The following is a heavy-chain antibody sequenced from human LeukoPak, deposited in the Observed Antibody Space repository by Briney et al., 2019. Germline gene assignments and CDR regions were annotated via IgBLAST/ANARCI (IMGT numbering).Heavy chain of an antibody. D-gene: IGHD3-10*01. CDR1: GFTFSSYG. CDR2: ITNSGGST. V-gene: IGHV3-23*01. CDR3: AKSGSIWHYFDY. J-gene: IGHJ4*02. Sequence: GGSLRLSCVASGFTFSSYGMSWVRQAPGKGLEWVSAITNSGGSTEYADSVKGRFTISRDNSKNTLYLQMNSLRAEDTAVYYCAKSGSIWHYFDYWGQGTLVTVAS.